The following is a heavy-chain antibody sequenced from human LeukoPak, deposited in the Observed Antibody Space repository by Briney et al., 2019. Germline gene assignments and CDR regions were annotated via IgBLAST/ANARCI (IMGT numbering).Heavy chain of an antibody. CDR1: GGSISSYY. CDR3: ARYFDWSPRRFDP. CDR2: IYYSGST. V-gene: IGHV4-59*01. J-gene: IGHJ5*02. Sequence: SETLSPTCTVSGGSISSYYWSWIRQPPGKGLEWIGYIYYSGSTNYNPSLKSRVTISVDTSKNQFSLKLSSVTAADTAVYYCARYFDWSPRRFDPWGQGTLVTVSS. D-gene: IGHD3-9*01.